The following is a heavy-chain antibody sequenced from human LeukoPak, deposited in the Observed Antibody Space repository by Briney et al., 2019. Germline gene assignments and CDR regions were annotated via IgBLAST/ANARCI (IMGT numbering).Heavy chain of an antibody. Sequence: PPETLSLTCTVSGGSISSNNYYWGWIRQPPGKGLEWIGSSYYRGSTYYNPSLKSRVTISLDTSKNQFSLKLSSVTAADTAMYFCAREPIHSGWQYYFDYWGQGTLVTVS. D-gene: IGHD6-19*01. J-gene: IGHJ4*02. CDR1: GGSISSNNYY. CDR2: SYYRGST. CDR3: AREPIHSGWQYYFDY. V-gene: IGHV4-39*02.